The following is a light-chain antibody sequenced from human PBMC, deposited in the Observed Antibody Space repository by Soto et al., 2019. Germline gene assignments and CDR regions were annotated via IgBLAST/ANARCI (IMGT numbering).Light chain of an antibody. CDR2: GQN. CDR3: AVCDARLAGRV. J-gene: IGLJ2*01. V-gene: IGLV1-44*01. Sequence: QSVLTQPPSASGTPGQRVTISCSGSSSNIGTNAVTWYQHLPGTAPKLLIYGQNQRPAGVPDRFSGSKSRTSASLAISGLQSEDESDYYSAVCDARLAGRVFGGGTKVTVL. CDR1: SSNIGTNA.